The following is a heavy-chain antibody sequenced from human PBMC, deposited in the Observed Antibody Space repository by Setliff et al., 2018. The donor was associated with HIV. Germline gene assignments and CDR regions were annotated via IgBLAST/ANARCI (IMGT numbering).Heavy chain of an antibody. D-gene: IGHD3-22*01. Sequence: PGESLKISCVVSGFTFDDYGMSWVRQTPGAGLEWLSDINWSGSTTGYADSVKGRFTISRDNAKNSLFLQMNSLRAEDTAVYYCAGDLFPYYHDSSPYYPPGYWGQGTLVTVSS. CDR1: GFTFDDYG. CDR2: INWSGSTT. CDR3: AGDLFPYYHDSSPYYPPGY. V-gene: IGHV3-20*04. J-gene: IGHJ4*02.